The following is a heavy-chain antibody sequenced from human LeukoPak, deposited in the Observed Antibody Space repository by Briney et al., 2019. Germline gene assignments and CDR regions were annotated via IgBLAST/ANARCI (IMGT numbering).Heavy chain of an antibody. CDR1: GANFTNYW. J-gene: IGHJ4*02. D-gene: IGHD4-23*01. CDR2: IYPRDSDT. Sequence: GASLKISYEGSGANFTNYWIGWVRSMPGKGLEWMGIIYPRDSDTRYSASFQGQVTISADKSISTAYLQWSSLKASDTAIYYCARQKLGADYWGQGTLVTVSS. V-gene: IGHV5-51*01. CDR3: ARQKLGADY.